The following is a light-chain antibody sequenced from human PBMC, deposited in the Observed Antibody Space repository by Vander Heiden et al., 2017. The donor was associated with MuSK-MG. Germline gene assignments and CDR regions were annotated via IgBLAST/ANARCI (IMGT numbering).Light chain of an antibody. J-gene: IGLJ2*01. Sequence: QSALTQPASVSGSSGQSITISCTGTSSDVGGYNYVSWYQQHPGKAPKLMIYDVSNRPSGVSTRFSGSKSGNTASLTISGLQAEDEAHYYCSSYTSSSTVVFGGGTKLTVL. CDR2: DVS. CDR3: SSYTSSSTVV. V-gene: IGLV2-14*03. CDR1: SSDVGGYNY.